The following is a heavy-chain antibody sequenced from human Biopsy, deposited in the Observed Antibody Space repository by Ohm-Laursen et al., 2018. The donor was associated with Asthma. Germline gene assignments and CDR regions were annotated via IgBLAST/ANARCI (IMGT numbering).Heavy chain of an antibody. J-gene: IGHJ4*03. V-gene: IGHV1-69-2*01. D-gene: IGHD2-15*01. CDR1: GYSFSDFY. CDR3: ASAKPLGRVVAAGTSAFDF. CDR2: VDPEDGDK. Sequence: ASVKVSCKASGYSFSDFYIHWVQQAPGKGLEWVGLVDPEDGDKIYAERFQGRVTMTADASTDTAYMVLSSLKSDDTAVYYCASAKPLGRVVAAGTSAFDFWGQGTLVTVST.